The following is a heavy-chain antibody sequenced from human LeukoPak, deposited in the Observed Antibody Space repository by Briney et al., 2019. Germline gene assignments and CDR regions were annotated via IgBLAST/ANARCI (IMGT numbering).Heavy chain of an antibody. Sequence: SETLSLTCAVYGGSFSGYYWSWIRQPPGKGLEWIGEINHSGSTNYNPSLKSRVTISVDTSKNQFSLKLSSVTAADTAVYYCATHTLWFGELDVLAFDIWGQGTMVTVSS. V-gene: IGHV4-34*01. D-gene: IGHD3-10*01. CDR1: GGSFSGYY. CDR2: INHSGST. J-gene: IGHJ3*02. CDR3: ATHTLWFGELDVLAFDI.